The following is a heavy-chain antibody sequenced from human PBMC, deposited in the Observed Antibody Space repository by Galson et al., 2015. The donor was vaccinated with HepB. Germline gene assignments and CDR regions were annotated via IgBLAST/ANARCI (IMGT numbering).Heavy chain of an antibody. D-gene: IGHD5-12*01. CDR2: IWYDGSNK. J-gene: IGHJ6*02. V-gene: IGHV3-33*01. CDR1: GFTFSSYG. Sequence: SLRLSCAASGFTFSSYGMHWVRQAPGKGLEWVAVIWYDGSNKYYADSVKGRFTISRDNSKNTLYLQMNSLRAEDTAVYYCARDPQVGLRLSAGYYYYGMDVWGQGTTVTVSS. CDR3: ARDPQVGLRLSAGYYYYGMDV.